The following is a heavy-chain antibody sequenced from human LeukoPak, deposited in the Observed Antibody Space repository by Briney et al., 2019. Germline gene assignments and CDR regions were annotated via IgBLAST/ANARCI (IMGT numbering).Heavy chain of an antibody. CDR1: GGSISSSSYY. CDR3: ARHEGGWYPGRAVY. Sequence: SETLSLTCTVSGGSISSSSYYWGWLRQPPGKGLGWIGSIYYSGSTYYNPSLKSRVTISVDTSKNQFSLKLSSVAAADTAVYYCARHEGGWYPGRAVYWGQGTLVTVSS. J-gene: IGHJ4*02. D-gene: IGHD6-19*01. CDR2: IYYSGST. V-gene: IGHV4-39*01.